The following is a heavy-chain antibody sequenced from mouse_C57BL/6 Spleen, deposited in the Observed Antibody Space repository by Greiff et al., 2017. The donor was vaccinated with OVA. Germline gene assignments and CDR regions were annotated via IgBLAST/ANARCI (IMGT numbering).Heavy chain of an antibody. D-gene: IGHD2-4*01. Sequence: VQLQQSGPELVKPGASVKISCKASGYTFTDYYMNWVKQSHGKSLEWIGDINPNNGGTSYNQKFKGKATLTVDKSSSTAYMELRSLTSEDSAVYYCASYYDYDEGTWYFDYWGQGTTLTVSS. J-gene: IGHJ2*01. V-gene: IGHV1-26*01. CDR3: ASYYDYDEGTWYFDY. CDR1: GYTFTDYY. CDR2: INPNNGGT.